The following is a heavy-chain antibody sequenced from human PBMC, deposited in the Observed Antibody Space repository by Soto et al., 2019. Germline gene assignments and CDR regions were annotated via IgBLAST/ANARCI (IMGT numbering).Heavy chain of an antibody. D-gene: IGHD2-21*02. V-gene: IGHV1-3*01. CDR3: ARDPIICGADCYTYNWFDP. CDR1: GYTFSDYA. Sequence: VASVKVSCKASGYTFSDYAIHWVRQAPGQRLEWMGWINGGNGNPKYSQKFQDRVTFTRDTSASTAYMELSSLRSEDTAVYFCARDPIICGADCYTYNWFDPWGQGTLVTVSS. CDR2: INGGNGNP. J-gene: IGHJ5*02.